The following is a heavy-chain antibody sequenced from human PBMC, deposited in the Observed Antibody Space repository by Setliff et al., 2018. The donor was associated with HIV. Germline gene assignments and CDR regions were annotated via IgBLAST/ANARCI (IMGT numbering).Heavy chain of an antibody. J-gene: IGHJ4*02. V-gene: IGHV3-48*03. CDR3: ARSHYSRGESFDF. CDR1: GLTISNFD. Sequence: GGSLRLSCTASGLTISNFDMNWVRQAPGKGLEWVSYITSSGSITYYADSVKVRFTVSSDSAQSSLYLQMSSLRAEDTAVYYCARSHYSRGESFDFWGQGTLVTVSS. D-gene: IGHD2-21*01. CDR2: ITSSGSIT.